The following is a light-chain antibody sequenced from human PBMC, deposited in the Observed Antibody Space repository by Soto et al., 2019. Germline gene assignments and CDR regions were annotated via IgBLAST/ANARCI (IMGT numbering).Light chain of an antibody. V-gene: IGKV3-20*01. CDR3: QQYATAPYT. CDR2: ATS. Sequence: ETGLTQSPGTLSLAPGEGATLSCVASQSVDSRYLAWYQQRPGQAPRLLISATSTRASGIPDRFSGSGSGTDVTLTISILEPEDFAVYYCQQYATAPYTFGRGTTLEF. J-gene: IGKJ2*01. CDR1: QSVDSRY.